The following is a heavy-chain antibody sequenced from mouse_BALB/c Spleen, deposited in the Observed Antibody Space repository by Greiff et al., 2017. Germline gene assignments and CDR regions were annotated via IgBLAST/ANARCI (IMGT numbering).Heavy chain of an antibody. CDR3: ARFTTVHYFDY. Sequence: QVQLQQSGAELVRPGTSVKVSCKASGYAFTNYLIEWVKQRPGQGLEWIGEINPSNGRTNYNEKFKSKATLTVDKSSSTAYMQLSSLTSEDSAVYYCARFTTVHYFDYWGQGTTLTVSS. V-gene: IGHV1-54*01. J-gene: IGHJ2*01. CDR2: INPSNGRT. CDR1: GYAFTNYL. D-gene: IGHD1-1*01.